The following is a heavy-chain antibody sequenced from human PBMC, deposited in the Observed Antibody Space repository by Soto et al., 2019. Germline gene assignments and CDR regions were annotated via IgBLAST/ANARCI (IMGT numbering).Heavy chain of an antibody. CDR2: ISAYNGNT. CDR3: ARLYYDFWSGLSRGWFDP. CDR1: GYTFTSYG. V-gene: IGHV1-18*01. J-gene: IGHJ5*02. Sequence: QVQLVQSGAEVKKPGASVKVSCKASGYTFTSYGISWVRQAPGQGLEWMGWISAYNGNTNYAQKLQGRVTMTTDTSTSTAYMELRSLRSDDTAVYYCARLYYDFWSGLSRGWFDPWGQGTLVTVSS. D-gene: IGHD3-3*01.